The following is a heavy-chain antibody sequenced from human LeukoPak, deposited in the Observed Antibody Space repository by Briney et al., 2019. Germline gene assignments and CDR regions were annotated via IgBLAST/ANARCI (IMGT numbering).Heavy chain of an antibody. V-gene: IGHV3-7*03. Sequence: GECLRLSCAASGFTFKKYWMNWVRQVPGKGLECLANIKEDGSDTYYADSVKGRFTISRDTSKNTFYLQMNSLRPDDTATYYCARAILLTGSEYYFDSWGQGTLVTVSS. D-gene: IGHD3-9*01. CDR2: IKEDGSDT. CDR3: ARAILLTGSEYYFDS. CDR1: GFTFKKYW. J-gene: IGHJ4*02.